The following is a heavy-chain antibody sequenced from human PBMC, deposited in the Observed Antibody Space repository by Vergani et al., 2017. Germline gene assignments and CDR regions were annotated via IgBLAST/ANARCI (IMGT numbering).Heavy chain of an antibody. CDR3: ARDFGYYDYYGMDV. Sequence: QVQLQESGPGLVKPSQTLSLTCTVSGGSISSGSYYWSWIRQPAGKGLEWIGRIYTSGSTNYNPSLKSRVTISVDTSKNQFSLKLSSVTAADTAVYYCARDFGYYDYYGMDVWGQGTTVTVS. CDR2: IYTSGST. CDR1: GGSISSGSYY. V-gene: IGHV4-61*02. J-gene: IGHJ6*02. D-gene: IGHD3-10*01.